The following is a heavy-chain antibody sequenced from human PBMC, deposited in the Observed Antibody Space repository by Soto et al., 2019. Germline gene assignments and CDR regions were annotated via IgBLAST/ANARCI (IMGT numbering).Heavy chain of an antibody. J-gene: IGHJ4*02. D-gene: IGHD4-17*01. CDR3: VRDVEFPDYYYFDH. CDR2: ISYDGSNK. Sequence: QVQVVESGGGVVQPGGSLRLSCATSGFTFANYAIHWVRQAPGKGLEWVAVISYDGSNKYYADSVKGRFTIYRDNSKNTLYLQMNSLRVEDTALYHCVRDVEFPDYYYFDHWGQGTLVTVSS. V-gene: IGHV3-30-3*01. CDR1: GFTFANYA.